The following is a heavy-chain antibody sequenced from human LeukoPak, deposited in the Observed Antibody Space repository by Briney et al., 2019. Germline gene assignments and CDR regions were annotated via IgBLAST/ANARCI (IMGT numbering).Heavy chain of an antibody. J-gene: IGHJ1*01. D-gene: IGHD2-2*02. Sequence: SETLSLTCTVSGGSISSGGYYWSWIRQPPGKGLERIGYIYHSGSTNYNPSLKSRVTISVDTSKKQFSLSLRSVTAADTAVYYCARRGRYCTGANCYTGYFQHWGQGTLVTVSS. CDR2: IYHSGST. V-gene: IGHV4-30-2*01. CDR1: GGSISSGGYY. CDR3: ARRGRYCTGANCYTGYFQH.